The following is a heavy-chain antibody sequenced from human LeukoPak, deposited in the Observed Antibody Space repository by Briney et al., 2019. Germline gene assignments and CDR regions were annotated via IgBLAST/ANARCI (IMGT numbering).Heavy chain of an antibody. CDR2: INPNSGGT. CDR3: ARATIAVATSGWFNP. Sequence: ASVKVSCKASGYTFTGYYMHWVRQAPGQGLEWMGWINPNSGGTNYAQKFQGRVTMTRDTSISTAYMELSSLRSEDTAVYYCARATIAVATSGWFNPWGQGTLVTVSS. J-gene: IGHJ5*02. V-gene: IGHV1-2*02. CDR1: GYTFTGYY. D-gene: IGHD6-19*01.